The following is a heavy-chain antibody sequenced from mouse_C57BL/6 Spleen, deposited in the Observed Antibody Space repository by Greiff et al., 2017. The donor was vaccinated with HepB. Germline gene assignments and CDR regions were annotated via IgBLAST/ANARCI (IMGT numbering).Heavy chain of an antibody. J-gene: IGHJ4*01. V-gene: IGHV1-64*01. CDR2: IHPNSGST. Sequence: VQLQQPGAELVKPGASVKLSCKASGYTFTSYWMHWVKQRPGQGLEWIGMIHPNSGSTNYNEKFKSKATLTVDKSSSTAYMQLSSLTSEDSAVYYCARSPYDYDGYYAMDYWGQGTSVTVSS. CDR1: GYTFTSYW. CDR3: ARSPYDYDGYYAMDY. D-gene: IGHD2-4*01.